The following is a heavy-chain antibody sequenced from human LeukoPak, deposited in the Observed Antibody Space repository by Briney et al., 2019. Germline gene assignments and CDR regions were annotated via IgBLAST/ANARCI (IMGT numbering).Heavy chain of an antibody. Sequence: SQTLSLTCAISGDSVSGNSAAWNWIRQSPSRGLEWLGRTDYRSKWYNDYAISVKSRITIHPNPSQNQFSLQMNSVTPEDTAVYYCASEREYSSSWAGFDYWGQGTLVPVSS. J-gene: IGHJ4*02. CDR1: GDSVSGNSAA. D-gene: IGHD6-13*01. CDR2: TDYRSKWYN. CDR3: ASEREYSSSWAGFDY. V-gene: IGHV6-1*01.